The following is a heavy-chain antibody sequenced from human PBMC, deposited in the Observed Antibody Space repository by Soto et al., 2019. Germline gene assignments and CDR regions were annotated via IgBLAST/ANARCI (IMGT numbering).Heavy chain of an antibody. J-gene: IGHJ6*02. D-gene: IGHD5-12*01. CDR2: VWYDGTNK. CDR1: GFTFRNFG. V-gene: IGHV3-33*08. Sequence: QVRLVESGGGVVQPGRSLRLSCAASGFTFRNFGFHWVRQAPGKGLEWVALVWYDGTNKYYAESLKGRVSISRVNSKNTLYLEMKSLRAEDTAVYYCARDGDIEGGPPPKNYAMDVWGQGTTVTVSS. CDR3: ARDGDIEGGPPPKNYAMDV.